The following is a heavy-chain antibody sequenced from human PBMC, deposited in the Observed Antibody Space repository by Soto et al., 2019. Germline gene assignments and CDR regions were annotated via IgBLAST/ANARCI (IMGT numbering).Heavy chain of an antibody. V-gene: IGHV3-49*04. J-gene: IGHJ4*02. CDR1: GFTFGDYA. CDR3: TRDVGATRSFDY. CDR2: IRSKAYGGTT. D-gene: IGHD1-26*01. Sequence: GGSLRLSCTASGFTFGDYAMSWVRQAPGKGLGWVGFIRSKAYGGTTEYAASVKGRFTISRDDSKSIAYLQMNSLKTEDTAVYYCTRDVGATRSFDYWGQGTLVTVSS.